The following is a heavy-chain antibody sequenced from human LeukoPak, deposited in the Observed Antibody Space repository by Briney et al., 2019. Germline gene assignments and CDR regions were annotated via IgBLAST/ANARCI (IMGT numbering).Heavy chain of an antibody. Sequence: QSGGSLRLSCAASGFTFSNYALTWVRQAPGRGLEWVSSISGVGPYYADSVKGRFSISRDNYKNTLYLQMSSLRAEDTAVYYCARDPNGDYVGAFDFQRWGQGTLVTVSS. CDR1: GFTFSNYA. CDR3: ARDPNGDYVGAFDFQR. J-gene: IGHJ1*01. D-gene: IGHD4-17*01. V-gene: IGHV3-23*01. CDR2: ISGVGP.